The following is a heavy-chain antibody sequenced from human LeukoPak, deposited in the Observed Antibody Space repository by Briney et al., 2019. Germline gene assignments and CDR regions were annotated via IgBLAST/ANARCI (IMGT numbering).Heavy chain of an antibody. CDR3: AKDGPSGGSSIYYFDY. CDR1: GFTFSSYA. D-gene: IGHD2-15*01. Sequence: GGSLRLSCAASGFTFSSYAMRWVRQAPGKGLEWVSEISGSGGSTYYADSVKGRFTISRDNSKNTLYLQMNSLRAEDTAVYYCAKDGPSGGSSIYYFDYWGQGTLVTVSS. V-gene: IGHV3-23*01. J-gene: IGHJ4*02. CDR2: ISGSGGST.